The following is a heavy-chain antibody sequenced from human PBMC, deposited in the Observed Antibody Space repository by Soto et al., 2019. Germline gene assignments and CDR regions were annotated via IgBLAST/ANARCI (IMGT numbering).Heavy chain of an antibody. CDR3: ARGWRFDP. V-gene: IGHV4-34*01. Sequence: SETLSLTCGVYGGSFSAYQWNWIRQSPGQGLEWIGEINHSGTTKYNPSLESRINLSVDTSKKQFSLKMFSVTAADTAIYYCARGWRFDPWGQGTQVTI. J-gene: IGHJ5*02. CDR1: GGSFSAYQ. D-gene: IGHD1-1*01. CDR2: INHSGTT.